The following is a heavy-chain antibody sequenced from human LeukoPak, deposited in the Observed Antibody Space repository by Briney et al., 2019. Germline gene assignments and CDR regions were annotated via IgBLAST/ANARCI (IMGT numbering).Heavy chain of an antibody. CDR1: GFTFSDYY. J-gene: IGHJ4*02. V-gene: IGHV3-11*05. D-gene: IGHD6-19*01. CDR2: ISSSSSYT. CDR3: ARDTAVPGTGTDFDY. Sequence: GGSLRLSCATSGFTFSDYYMSWIRQAPGKGLDWVSYISSSSSYTNYADSVKGRFTISRDNAKNSLYLQMNSLRAEDTAVYYCARDTAVPGTGTDFDYWGQGTLVTVSS.